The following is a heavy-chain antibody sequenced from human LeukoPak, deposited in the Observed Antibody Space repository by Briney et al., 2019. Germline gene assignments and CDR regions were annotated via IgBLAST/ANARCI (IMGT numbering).Heavy chain of an antibody. J-gene: IGHJ4*02. CDR3: ARVKAYDSSGYCFDY. CDR2: IKQDGSEK. D-gene: IGHD3-22*01. CDR1: GFTFSSYW. V-gene: IGHV3-7*01. Sequence: PGGSLRLSCAASGFTFSSYWMNWVRQAPGKGLEWVANIKQDGSEKYYVDSVKGRFTISRDNAKNSLYLQMNSLRAEDTAVYYCARVKAYDSSGYCFDYWGQGTLVTVSS.